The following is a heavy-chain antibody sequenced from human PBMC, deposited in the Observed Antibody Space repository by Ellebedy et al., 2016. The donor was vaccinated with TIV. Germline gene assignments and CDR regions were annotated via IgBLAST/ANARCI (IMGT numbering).Heavy chain of an antibody. Sequence: GESLKISXVASGFTFSDYAMNWVRQVPGKGLEWVSALSGSGHQTYYAESVKGRFTISRDNTNNTLYLHMSSLRGEDTAIYFCAKDRTSMYAYDRSGKSPLCESWGQGALVTVSS. D-gene: IGHD3-22*01. J-gene: IGHJ5*02. V-gene: IGHV3-23*01. CDR2: LSGSGHQT. CDR1: GFTFSDYA. CDR3: AKDRTSMYAYDRSGKSPLCES.